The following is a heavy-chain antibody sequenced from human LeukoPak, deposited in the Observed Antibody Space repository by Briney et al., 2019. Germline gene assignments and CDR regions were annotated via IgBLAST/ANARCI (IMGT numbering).Heavy chain of an antibody. Sequence: SETLSPTCAVQGGFFGGYYWTWIRQPPGKGLEWIGDNSHSGRTSYNPSLKSRVTMSLDTSKNQFSLELSSVTAADTAVYYCARAYDSSGKYFDYWGQGTLVTVSS. CDR3: ARAYDSSGKYFDY. CDR1: GGFFGGYY. D-gene: IGHD3-22*01. J-gene: IGHJ4*02. V-gene: IGHV4-34*01. CDR2: NSHSGRT.